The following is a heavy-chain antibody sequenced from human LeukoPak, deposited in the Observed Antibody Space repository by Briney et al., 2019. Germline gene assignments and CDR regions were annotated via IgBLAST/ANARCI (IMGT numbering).Heavy chain of an antibody. CDR3: ARVGTSSWYV. D-gene: IGHD6-13*01. CDR1: GFTFSSYR. J-gene: IGHJ4*02. CDR2: IDEDGGEI. Sequence: GGSLRLSCAAFGFTFSSYRMTWVRQAPGKGLEWVANIDEDGGEINYVDSVKGRFTISRDNAKKSLFLQMNSLRAEDTSVYYCARVGTSSWYVWGQGTVVTVSS. V-gene: IGHV3-7*01.